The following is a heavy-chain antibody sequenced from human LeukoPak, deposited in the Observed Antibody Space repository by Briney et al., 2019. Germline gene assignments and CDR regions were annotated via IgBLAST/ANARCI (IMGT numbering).Heavy chain of an antibody. J-gene: IGHJ5*02. CDR2: IYTSGST. D-gene: IGHD3-10*01. CDR3: AREGYYGSGSYGHFDP. V-gene: IGHV4-4*07. CDR1: GGSISSYY. Sequence: SETLSLTCTVSGGSISSYYWSWIRQPAGKGLEWIGRIYTSGSTNYNPSLKSRVTMSVDTSKNQFSLKLSSVTAADTAVYYCAREGYYGSGSYGHFDPWGQGTLVTVSS.